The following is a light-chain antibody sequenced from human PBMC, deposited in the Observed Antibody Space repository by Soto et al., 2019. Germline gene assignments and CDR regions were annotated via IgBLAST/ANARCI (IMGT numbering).Light chain of an antibody. V-gene: IGKV3-15*01. Sequence: IVLTQSPATLSVSPGERATLSCRTSPSVSRDLAWYQQKPGQAPRLLIYGASTRAPSIPARFSGSGSGTDFTLTINSLQSEDFAVYYCQQYDKWPTWTFGQGTKVDIK. CDR1: PSVSRD. J-gene: IGKJ1*01. CDR2: GAS. CDR3: QQYDKWPTWT.